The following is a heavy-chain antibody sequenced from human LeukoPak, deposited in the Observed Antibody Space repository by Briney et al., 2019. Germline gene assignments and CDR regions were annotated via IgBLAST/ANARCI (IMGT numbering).Heavy chain of an antibody. J-gene: IGHJ6*04. D-gene: IGHD3-10*01. CDR1: GGTFSVYA. Sequence: ASVKVSCKASGGTFSVYAISWARQAPGQGLEWMGRIIPVFDITNYAQKFQGRVTITADKSTSTAYMELSSLRSEDTAVYYCAGLNESYNYGSGSYSYYFYGMDVWGKGTTVTVSS. CDR3: AGLNESYNYGSGSYSYYFYGMDV. CDR2: IIPVFDIT. V-gene: IGHV1-69*04.